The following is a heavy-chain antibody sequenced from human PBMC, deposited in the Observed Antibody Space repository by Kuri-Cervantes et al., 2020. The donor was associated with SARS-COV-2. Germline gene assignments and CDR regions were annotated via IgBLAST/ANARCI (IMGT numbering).Heavy chain of an antibody. CDR2: IWPGDSET. D-gene: IGHD2-2*01. CDR1: GYSFTSYW. CDR3: ATGLVVPAAMRDY. V-gene: IGHV5-51*01. J-gene: IGHJ4*02. Sequence: GESLKISCKGSGYSFTSYWIAWVRQMPGKGLEWIGIIWPGDSETRYSPSFQDQVTISGDESINTAYLQWSSLKASDTAMYYCATGLVVPAAMRDYWGQGTLVTVSS.